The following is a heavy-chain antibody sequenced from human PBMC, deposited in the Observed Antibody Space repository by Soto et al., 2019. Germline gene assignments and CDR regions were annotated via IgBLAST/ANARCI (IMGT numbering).Heavy chain of an antibody. CDR3: ARHFGPKRSGDLDY. Sequence: QLQLQESGPGLIKPSETLSLNYTVSGGSISSSSYYWGWIRQPPGKGLEWIGSIYYSGSTYYNPSLKSRVTISVDTSKNQFSLKLSSVTAADMAVYYCARHFGPKRSGDLDYWGQGTLVTVSS. D-gene: IGHD3-10*01. V-gene: IGHV4-39*01. J-gene: IGHJ4*02. CDR2: IYYSGST. CDR1: GGSISSSSYY.